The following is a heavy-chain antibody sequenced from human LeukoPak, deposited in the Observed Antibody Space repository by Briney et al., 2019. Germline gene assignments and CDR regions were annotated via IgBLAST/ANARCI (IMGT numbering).Heavy chain of an antibody. D-gene: IGHD3-16*01. CDR1: GFTLRGYW. CDR2: IKKDGSDK. CDR3: SRASYDDKSVYRHFDN. J-gene: IGHJ4*02. Sequence: GGPLRLSCEASGFTLRGYWVICVREAPGRGVEWVATIKKDGSDKYPVDSVKGRFTISRENAKNSLYLLMNSLVAEDTALYYCSRASYDDKSVYRHFDNWGQGTLVTVSS. V-gene: IGHV3-7*01.